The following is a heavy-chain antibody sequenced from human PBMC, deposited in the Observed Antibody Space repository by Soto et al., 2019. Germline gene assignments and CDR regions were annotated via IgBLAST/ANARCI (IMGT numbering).Heavy chain of an antibody. V-gene: IGHV4-59*06. CDR1: VGYVSSYY. J-gene: IGHJ5*02. D-gene: IGHD3-10*01. Sequence: PRKTLSLTCTFPVGYVSSYYWCFIRPPPGKGLEWIGYIYYSGSTYYNPSLKSRVTISIDTSKNQFSLKLTSVTAADTAVYYCARVDDLRVRGTYNWLDPWGQGTLVTLSS. CDR3: ARVDDLRVRGTYNWLDP. CDR2: IYYSGST.